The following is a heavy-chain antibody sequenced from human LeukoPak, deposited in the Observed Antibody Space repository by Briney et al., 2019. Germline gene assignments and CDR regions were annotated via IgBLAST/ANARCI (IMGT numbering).Heavy chain of an antibody. J-gene: IGHJ5*02. V-gene: IGHV3-30-3*01. CDR2: ISYDGSNK. CDR3: ARGFVDIVATTEHGNWFDP. Sequence: GGSLRLSCAAPGFTFSSYAMHWVRQAPGKGLEWVAVISYDGSNKYYADSVKGRFTISRDNSKNTLYLQMNSLRAEDTAVYYCARGFVDIVATTEHGNWFDPWGQGTLVTVSS. CDR1: GFTFSSYA. D-gene: IGHD5-12*01.